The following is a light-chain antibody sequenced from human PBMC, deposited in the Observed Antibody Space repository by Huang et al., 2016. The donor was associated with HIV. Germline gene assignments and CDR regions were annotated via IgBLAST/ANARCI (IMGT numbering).Light chain of an antibody. CDR1: QSVGSN. J-gene: IGKJ1*01. V-gene: IGKV3-15*01. CDR2: GAS. Sequence: EIVMTQSPATLSVSPGERVTLSCRASQSVGSNLAWYQQKPGQAPRRLIYGASTRATGVPIRFSGSGSGTEFTLTISSLQSEDFAVYYCQKSNTWPFTFGQGTKVEIK. CDR3: QKSNTWPFT.